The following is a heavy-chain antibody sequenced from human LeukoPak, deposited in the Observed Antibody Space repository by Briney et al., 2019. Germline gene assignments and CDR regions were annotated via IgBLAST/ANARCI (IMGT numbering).Heavy chain of an antibody. J-gene: IGHJ5*02. Sequence: SETLSLTCTVSGGSISNYYWSWIRQPPRKGLEWIGYIHYTGSTNYNPSLKSRVTISVDTSKNQFSLKLSSVTAADTAVYYCARGFSSSWYFNWFDPWGQGTLVTVSS. V-gene: IGHV4-59*08. CDR3: ARGFSSSWYFNWFDP. CDR1: GGSISNYY. D-gene: IGHD6-13*01. CDR2: IHYTGST.